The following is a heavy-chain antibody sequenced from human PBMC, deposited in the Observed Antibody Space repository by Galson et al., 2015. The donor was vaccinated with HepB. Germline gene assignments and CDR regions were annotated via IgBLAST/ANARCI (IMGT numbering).Heavy chain of an antibody. V-gene: IGHV3-23*01. CDR1: GFTFSSYA. J-gene: IGHJ6*02. CDR2: ISGSGGST. Sequence: SLRLSCAASGFTFSSYAMSWVRQAPGKGLEWVSAISGSGGSTYYADSVKGRFTISRDNSKNTLYLQMNSLRAEDTAVYYCAKDGGSSHHYYYYGMDVWGQGTTVTVSS. D-gene: IGHD1-26*01. CDR3: AKDGGSSHHYYYYGMDV.